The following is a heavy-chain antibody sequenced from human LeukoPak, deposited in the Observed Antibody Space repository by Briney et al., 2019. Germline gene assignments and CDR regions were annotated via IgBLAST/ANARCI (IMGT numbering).Heavy chain of an antibody. CDR2: ISVSGSTI. Sequence: GGSLRLSCEASGFMFSDYYMNWIRQAPGKGLEWVSYISVSGSTIYYADSVKGRFTISRDNARNSLSLQMNSLRAEDTAVYYCARDTVVRGRRDLSYFDYWGQGTLVTVSS. V-gene: IGHV3-11*04. CDR3: ARDTVVRGRRDLSYFDY. J-gene: IGHJ4*02. CDR1: GFMFSDYY. D-gene: IGHD3-10*01.